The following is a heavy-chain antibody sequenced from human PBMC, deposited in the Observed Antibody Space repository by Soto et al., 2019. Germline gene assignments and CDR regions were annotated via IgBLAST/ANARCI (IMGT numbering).Heavy chain of an antibody. CDR2: ISYDGSNK. V-gene: IGHV3-30-3*01. J-gene: IGHJ4*02. CDR3: ARFRYSSSSPYFDY. D-gene: IGHD6-6*01. CDR1: GFTFSSYA. Sequence: QVQLVESGGGVVQPGRSLRLSCAASGFTFSSYAMHGVRQAPGRGLEWVAVISYDGSNKYYADSVKGRFTISRDNSKNTLYLQMNSLRAEDTAVYYCARFRYSSSSPYFDYWGQGTLVTVSS.